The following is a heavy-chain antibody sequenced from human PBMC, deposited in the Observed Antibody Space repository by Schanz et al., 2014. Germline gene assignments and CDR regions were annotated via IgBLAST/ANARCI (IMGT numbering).Heavy chain of an antibody. CDR1: GYTFNNHG. V-gene: IGHV1-18*01. CDR2: ISVYHGHT. CDR3: VIDAGSGFGDYHGMDV. D-gene: IGHD3-10*01. Sequence: QVQLVQSGGEVKKPGASATVSCKASGYTFNNHGIRWVRQAPGQGLEWMGWISVYHGHTNYAEKVHGRVTMTTDTATSAAYMELTNLISDDTAVYYCVIDAGSGFGDYHGMDVWGQGTSVTVSS. J-gene: IGHJ6*02.